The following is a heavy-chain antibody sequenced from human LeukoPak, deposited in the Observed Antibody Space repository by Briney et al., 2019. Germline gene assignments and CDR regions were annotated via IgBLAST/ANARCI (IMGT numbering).Heavy chain of an antibody. J-gene: IGHJ3*02. D-gene: IGHD3-22*01. Sequence: GGSLRLSCAASGFTFSSYAMSWVRHASGKGLEWVSAISGSGGSTYYADSVKGRFTISRDNSKNTLYLQMNSLRAEDTAVYYCAKGPGYYDSSGYRIDAFDIWGQGTMVTVSS. CDR3: AKGPGYYDSSGYRIDAFDI. V-gene: IGHV3-23*01. CDR2: ISGSGGST. CDR1: GFTFSSYA.